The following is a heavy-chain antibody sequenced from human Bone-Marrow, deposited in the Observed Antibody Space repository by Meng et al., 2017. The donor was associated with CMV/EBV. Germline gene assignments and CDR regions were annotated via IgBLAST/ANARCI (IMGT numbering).Heavy chain of an antibody. CDR2: INTDGTVT. J-gene: IGHJ5*01. CDR3: VRDLVGNRDS. Sequence: EVRRVESGGGLVRPGGSLRLSCADSGFTFSDYWMHWVRQAPGEGPVWVSRINTDGTVTSYAESVRGRFTISRDNSKNTLYLQMYDLRAGDSGVYYCVRDLVGNRDSWGHGTLVTVSS. V-gene: IGHV3-74*03. CDR1: GFTFSDYW. D-gene: IGHD1-14*01.